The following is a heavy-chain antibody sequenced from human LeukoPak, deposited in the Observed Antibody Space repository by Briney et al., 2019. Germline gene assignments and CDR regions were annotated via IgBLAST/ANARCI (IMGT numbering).Heavy chain of an antibody. CDR2: IYTSGST. CDR3: ARGDVPAEYYYDSSGYYPSDWFDP. Sequence: SETLSLTCTVSGGSISSYYWSWIRQPAGKGLEWIGRIYTSGSTNYNPSLKSRVTISVDKSKNQFSLKLSSVTAADTAVYYCARGDVPAEYYYDSSGYYPSDWFDPWGQGTLVTVSS. D-gene: IGHD3-22*01. CDR1: GGSISSYY. J-gene: IGHJ5*02. V-gene: IGHV4-4*07.